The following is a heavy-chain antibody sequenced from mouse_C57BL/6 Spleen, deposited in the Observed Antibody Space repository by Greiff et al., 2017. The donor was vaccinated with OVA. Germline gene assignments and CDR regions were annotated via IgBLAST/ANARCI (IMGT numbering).Heavy chain of an antibody. D-gene: IGHD1-1*01. CDR3: ARGGRSTLTY. CDR2: IDPSDSYT. J-gene: IGHJ3*01. CDR1: GYTFTSYW. V-gene: IGHV1-69*01. Sequence: QVQLQQPGAELVMPGASVKLSCKASGYTFTSYWMHWVKQRPGQGLEWIGEIDPSDSYTNYNQKFKGKSTLTLDKSSSTAYMQRSSLTAEDSAVYYCARGGRSTLTYWGQGTLVTVSA.